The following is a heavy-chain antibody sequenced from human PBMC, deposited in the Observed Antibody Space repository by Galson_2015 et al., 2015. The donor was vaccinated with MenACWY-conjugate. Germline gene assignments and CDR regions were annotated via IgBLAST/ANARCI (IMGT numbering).Heavy chain of an antibody. D-gene: IGHD2-15*01. CDR3: ARDKGYCSGGSCYYYYYGMDV. Sequence: SVKVSCKASGYTFTSYAMHWVRQAPGQRLEWMGWINAGNGNTKYSQKFQGRVTITRDTSASTAYMELSSLRSEDTAVYYCARDKGYCSGGSCYYYYYGMDVWGQGTTVTVSS. CDR1: GYTFTSYA. V-gene: IGHV1-3*01. CDR2: INAGNGNT. J-gene: IGHJ6*02.